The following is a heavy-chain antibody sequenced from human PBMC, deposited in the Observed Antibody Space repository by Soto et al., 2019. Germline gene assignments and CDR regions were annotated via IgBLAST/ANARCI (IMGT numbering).Heavy chain of an antibody. J-gene: IGHJ4*02. CDR2: ISGSGGST. Sequence: GASLKLSCAASGFTFCSYAMSWLRQVPGKGLEWVSAISGSGGSTYYADSVKGRFTISRDNSKNTLYLQMNSLRAEDTAVYYCAIGKLCSGGSCYRLSPTDYWGQGT. CDR1: GFTFCSYA. V-gene: IGHV3-23*01. CDR3: AIGKLCSGGSCYRLSPTDY. D-gene: IGHD2-15*01.